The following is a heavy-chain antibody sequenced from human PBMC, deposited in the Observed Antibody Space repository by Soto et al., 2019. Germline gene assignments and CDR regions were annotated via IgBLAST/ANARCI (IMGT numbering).Heavy chain of an antibody. CDR2: IYTSGAT. Sequence: SETLSLSCSVSGSSFSNFSWSWVRQTTGKGLEWIGRIYTSGATSYNPSLKSRVTMSVDTSQTQMSLNLRSVTAADTAVYYCARGGIQLSYAFDYWGQGILVTVSS. D-gene: IGHD1-1*01. J-gene: IGHJ4*02. CDR1: GSSFSNFS. V-gene: IGHV4-4*07. CDR3: ARGGIQLSYAFDY.